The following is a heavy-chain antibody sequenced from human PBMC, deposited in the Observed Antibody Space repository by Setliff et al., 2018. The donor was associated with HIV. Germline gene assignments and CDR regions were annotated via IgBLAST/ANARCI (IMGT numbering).Heavy chain of an antibody. Sequence: ASVKVSCKASGYSFTTYSLNWVRQVPGQGVEWMGWISSNTGNPAYAQDFTGRFVFSLDTSVNTAYLQITTLKAEDSAVYYCARANIYSDAFDIWGQGTMVTVSS. CDR1: GYSFTTYS. CDR2: ISSNTGNP. J-gene: IGHJ3*02. D-gene: IGHD2-21*01. CDR3: ARANIYSDAFDI. V-gene: IGHV7-4-1*02.